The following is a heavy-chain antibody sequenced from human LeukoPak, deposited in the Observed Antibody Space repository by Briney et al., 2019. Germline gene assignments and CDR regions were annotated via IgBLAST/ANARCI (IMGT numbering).Heavy chain of an antibody. CDR3: ARDLGLPAAGNYFDY. D-gene: IGHD6-13*01. V-gene: IGHV1-69*13. CDR1: GGTFNSYA. Sequence: SVKVSCKASGGTFNSYAVSWVRQAPGQGLEWMGGIIPMFGTPNYAQKFQGRVTITADESTSTAYMELSSLRSEDTAVYYCARDLGLPAAGNYFDYWGQGTLVTV. J-gene: IGHJ4*02. CDR2: IIPMFGTP.